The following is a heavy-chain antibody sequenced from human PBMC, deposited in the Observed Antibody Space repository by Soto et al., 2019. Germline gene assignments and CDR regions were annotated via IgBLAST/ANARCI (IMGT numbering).Heavy chain of an antibody. V-gene: IGHV3-64*01. Sequence: GGSLGLSYAASGFTLSGYAMDWVRQAPGKGLEYVSGISSNGVGTYYANSVQGRFTISRDNSKNTVYLQMGSLRPEDMAVYYCARRARPDFYYMDVWGKGTTVTVSS. CDR2: ISSNGVGT. J-gene: IGHJ6*03. CDR1: GFTLSGYA. CDR3: ARRARPDFYYMDV. D-gene: IGHD6-6*01.